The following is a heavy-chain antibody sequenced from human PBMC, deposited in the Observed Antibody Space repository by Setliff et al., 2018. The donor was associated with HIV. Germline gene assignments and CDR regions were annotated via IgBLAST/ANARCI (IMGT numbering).Heavy chain of an antibody. CDR2: IKQDGSEE. Sequence: GGSLRLSCAASGFTFSTYWMIWVRQAPGKGLEWVAKIKQDGSEEYYVDSVKGRFTISRDNAKNSVYLQMSSLRVEDTAMYDSRGYLSHYFDYWGQGTPVTVSS. V-gene: IGHV3-7*01. CDR1: GFTFSTYW. CDR3: RGYLSHYFDY. J-gene: IGHJ4*02. D-gene: IGHD3-22*01.